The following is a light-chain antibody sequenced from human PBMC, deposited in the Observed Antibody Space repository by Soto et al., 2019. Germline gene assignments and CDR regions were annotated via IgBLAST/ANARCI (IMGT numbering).Light chain of an antibody. CDR1: KLGDKY. CDR2: S. Sequence: SYELTQPPSVSVSPGQTASITCSGDKLGDKYACWYSKRPSGIPERFSGSNSGNTATLTISGTQAMDEAGYYCQAWDSSTGVFGTGTKLTVL. CDR3: QAWDSSTGV. J-gene: IGLJ1*01. V-gene: IGLV3-1*01.